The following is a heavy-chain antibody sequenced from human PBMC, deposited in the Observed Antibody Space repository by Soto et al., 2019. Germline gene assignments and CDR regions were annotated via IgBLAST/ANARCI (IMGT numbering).Heavy chain of an antibody. Sequence: GASLKVSCKASGYTFTSYGISWVRQAPGQGLEWMGWISAYNGNTNYAQKLQGRVTMTTDTSTSTAYMELRSLRSDDTAVYYCARAPYSSGWPLTTHYYYYYYMDVWGKGTTVNVSS. CDR2: ISAYNGNT. J-gene: IGHJ6*03. CDR3: ARAPYSSGWPLTTHYYYYYYMDV. V-gene: IGHV1-18*01. D-gene: IGHD6-19*01. CDR1: GYTFTSYG.